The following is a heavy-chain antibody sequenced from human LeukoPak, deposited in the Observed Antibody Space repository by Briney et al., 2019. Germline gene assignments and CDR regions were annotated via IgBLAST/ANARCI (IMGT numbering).Heavy chain of an antibody. V-gene: IGHV3-23*01. CDR1: GFTFSISA. J-gene: IGHJ4*02. D-gene: IGHD3-9*01. CDR2: ISDSGGST. Sequence: PGGSLRLSCAASGFTFSISAMSWVRQAPGKGLEWVSGISDSGGSTFYADSVKGRFTISRDNSKNILYLQMNSLRADDRAVYYCAKVSESNYDILTGYYTPYYFDYWGQGTLVTVSS. CDR3: AKVSESNYDILTGYYTPYYFDY.